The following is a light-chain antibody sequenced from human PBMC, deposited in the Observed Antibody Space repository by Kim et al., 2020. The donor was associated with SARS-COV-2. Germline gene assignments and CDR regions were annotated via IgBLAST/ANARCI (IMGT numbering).Light chain of an antibody. J-gene: IGKJ2*01. Sequence: DIMMTQSPKSLAVSLGERATINCRSSQTVLKTSNNQNYVTWYQQKSGQPPKLLLYWASKRELGVPDRFSGSASGTNFTLTINRLQAEDVAVYYCQQYRSLPYTFGQGTKLEIK. CDR3: QQYRSLPYT. CDR1: QTVLKTSNNQNY. V-gene: IGKV4-1*01. CDR2: WAS.